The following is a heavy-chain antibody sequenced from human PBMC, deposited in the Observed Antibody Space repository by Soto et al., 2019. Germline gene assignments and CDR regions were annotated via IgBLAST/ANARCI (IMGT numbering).Heavy chain of an antibody. CDR3: ARDKGVGFVEYSSSSAHPRRYYMDV. CDR1: GLTFSSYS. D-gene: IGHD6-6*01. Sequence: PGGSLRLSCAASGLTFSSYSMHWVRQAPGKGLEWVSSIISSSSYIYYADSVKGRFTISRDNAKNSLYLQMNSLRAEDTAVYYCARDKGVGFVEYSSSSAHPRRYYMDVWGKGTTVTVSS. J-gene: IGHJ6*03. V-gene: IGHV3-21*01. CDR2: IISSSSYI.